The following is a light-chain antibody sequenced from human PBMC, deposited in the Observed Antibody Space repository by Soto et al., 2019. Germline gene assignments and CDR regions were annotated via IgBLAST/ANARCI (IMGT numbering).Light chain of an antibody. Sequence: QSVLTQPASVSGSPGQSITISCTGTSSDVGSYNLVSWYQQHPGKVPQLMIYEGTKRPSGVSNRFPGSKSGNTASLTISGLQAEDEADYYCCSYARGSTYVFGTGTKVTVL. V-gene: IGLV2-23*01. CDR3: CSYARGSTYV. CDR1: SSDVGSYNL. CDR2: EGT. J-gene: IGLJ1*01.